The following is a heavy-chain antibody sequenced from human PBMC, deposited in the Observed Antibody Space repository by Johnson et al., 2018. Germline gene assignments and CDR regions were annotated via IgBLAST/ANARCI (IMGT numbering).Heavy chain of an antibody. CDR3: TAEWDGFDI. CDR1: GFTFSKYW. Sequence: VQLVQSGGGLVQPGGSLRLSCVVSGFTFSKYWMSWVRQAPGKGPEWVANIKQDGSDKGYVDSVKGRFSISRDNAKNSVYMQMNNLRVEDTAVYYCTAEWDGFDIWGQGTMVTVSS. CDR2: IKQDGSDK. J-gene: IGHJ3*02. V-gene: IGHV3-7*01.